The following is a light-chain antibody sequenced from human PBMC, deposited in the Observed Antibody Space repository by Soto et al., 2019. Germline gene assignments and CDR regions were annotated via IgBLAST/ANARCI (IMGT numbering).Light chain of an antibody. Sequence: EIVLTQSPATVSLSPGERATLSCRASQRVSGYLAWYQHKPGQAPRLLISDASNRATGIPARFSGSGSETDFTLTISSLVPEDSAVYYCQQLSNWPLTFGGGTKVEIK. CDR2: DAS. J-gene: IGKJ4*01. CDR3: QQLSNWPLT. V-gene: IGKV3-11*01. CDR1: QRVSGY.